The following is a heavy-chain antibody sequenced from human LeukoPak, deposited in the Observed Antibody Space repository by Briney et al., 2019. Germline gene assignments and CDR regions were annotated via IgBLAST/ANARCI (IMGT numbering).Heavy chain of an antibody. J-gene: IGHJ4*02. CDR1: GYTFTGYY. CDR3: AREGYHDSSGYCFDY. V-gene: IGHV1-2*06. Sequence: ASVKVSCKASGYTFTGYYMHWVRQAPGQGLEWMGRINPNSGGTNYAQKFQGRVTMTRDTSISTAYMELSRLRSDDTAVYYCAREGYHDSSGYCFDYWGQGTLVTVSS. D-gene: IGHD3-22*01. CDR2: INPNSGGT.